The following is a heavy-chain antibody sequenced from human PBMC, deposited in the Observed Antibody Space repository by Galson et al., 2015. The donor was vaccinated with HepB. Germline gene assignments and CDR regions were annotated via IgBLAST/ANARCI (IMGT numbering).Heavy chain of an antibody. V-gene: IGHV3-23*01. J-gene: IGHJ4*02. D-gene: IGHD6-13*01. CDR1: GFTFSSYA. Sequence: SLRLSCAASGFTFSSYAMSWVRQAPGKGLEWVSAISGSGGSTYYADSVKGRFTISRDNSKNTLYLQMNSLRAEDTAVYYCAINSPTRPRIAAAGGFDYWGQGTLVTVSS. CDR2: ISGSGGST. CDR3: AINSPTRPRIAAAGGFDY.